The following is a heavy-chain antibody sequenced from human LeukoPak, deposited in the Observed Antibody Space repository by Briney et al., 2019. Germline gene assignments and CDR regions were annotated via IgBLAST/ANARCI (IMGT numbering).Heavy chain of an antibody. J-gene: IGHJ2*01. CDR2: ISYSGSS. CDR1: GGSISSYY. V-gene: IGHV4-59*01. Sequence: SETLSLTCTVSGGSISSYYWNWIRQAPGKGLEWIGHISYSGSSTYNPSLKTRVTISLDTSKNQFSLKLSSVTAADTAVYYCAGGGYDLYWYFDLGGRGTLVSVSS. D-gene: IGHD5-12*01. CDR3: AGGGYDLYWYFDL.